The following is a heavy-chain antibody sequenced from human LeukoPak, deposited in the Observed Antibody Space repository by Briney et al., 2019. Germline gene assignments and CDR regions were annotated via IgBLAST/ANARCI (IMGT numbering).Heavy chain of an antibody. CDR2: IRNKANAYTT. Sequence: PGGSLRLSCAAYGFTFSDHYMDWVRQAPGKGLEWVGHIRNKANAYTTYYGESVKGKFTISRDDSKNSLYLQMHSLKTEDTAVYYCADLGATLWRQGPLVHVSS. J-gene: IGHJ4*02. CDR1: GFTFSDHY. D-gene: IGHD1-26*01. V-gene: IGHV3-72*01. CDR3: ADLGATL.